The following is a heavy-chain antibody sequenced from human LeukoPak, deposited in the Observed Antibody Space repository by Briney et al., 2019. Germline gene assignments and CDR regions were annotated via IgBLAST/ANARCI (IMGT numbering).Heavy chain of an antibody. CDR3: ARVNPYIVVAPAANGHYYYYGMDV. V-gene: IGHV6-1*01. D-gene: IGHD2-2*01. CDR2: TYYRSKWYN. Sequence: SQTLSLTCAISGDSVSSNSAAWNWIRQSASRGLEWLGRTYYRSKWYNDYAVSVKSRITINPDTSKNQFSLQLNSVTPEDTAVYYCARVNPYIVVAPAANGHYYYYGMDVWGQGTTVTVSS. J-gene: IGHJ6*02. CDR1: GDSVSSNSAA.